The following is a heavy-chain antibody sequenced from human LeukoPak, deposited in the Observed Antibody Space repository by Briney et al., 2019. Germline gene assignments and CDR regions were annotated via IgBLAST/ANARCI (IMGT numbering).Heavy chain of an antibody. V-gene: IGHV4-4*07. CDR3: ARDEVGYSRGWHYYYYMDV. CDR2: IYTSGST. CDR1: GGSISSYY. J-gene: IGHJ6*03. D-gene: IGHD6-19*01. Sequence: SETLSLTCTVSGGSISSYYWSWIRQPAGKGLEWIGRIYTSGSTNYNPSLKSRVTISVDKSKNQFSLKLSSVTAADTAVYYCARDEVGYSRGWHYYYYMDVWGKGTTVTVSS.